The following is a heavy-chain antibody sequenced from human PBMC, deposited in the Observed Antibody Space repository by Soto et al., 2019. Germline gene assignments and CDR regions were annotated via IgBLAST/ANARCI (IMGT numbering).Heavy chain of an antibody. D-gene: IGHD3-22*01. Sequence: SVKVSCKASGGTFSSYAICWVRQAPGQGLEWMGGIIPIFGTANYAQKFQGRVTITADESTSTAYMELSSLRSEDTAVYSCARVPDGDYDTSGYYHYWGQGTLVTVSS. CDR3: ARVPDGDYDTSGYYHY. CDR2: IIPIFGTA. J-gene: IGHJ4*02. V-gene: IGHV1-69*13. CDR1: GGTFSSYA.